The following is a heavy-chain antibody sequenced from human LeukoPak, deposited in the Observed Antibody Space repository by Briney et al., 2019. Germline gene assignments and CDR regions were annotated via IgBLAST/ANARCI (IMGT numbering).Heavy chain of an antibody. D-gene: IGHD3-3*02. CDR2: ISWNSGSI. CDR1: GFSFRNYN. J-gene: IGHJ4*02. Sequence: GGSLRLSCEASGFSFRNYNMNWVRQAPGKGLEWVSGISWNSGSIGYADSVKGRFTISRDNAKNSLYLQMNSLRAEDTALYYCAKDIGISWGQGTLVTVSS. CDR3: AKDIGIS. V-gene: IGHV3-9*01.